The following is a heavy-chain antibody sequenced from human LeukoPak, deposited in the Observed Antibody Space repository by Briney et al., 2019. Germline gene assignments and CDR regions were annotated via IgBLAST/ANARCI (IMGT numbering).Heavy chain of an antibody. CDR2: IKQGGSEK. CDR3: AREVAGTGGYYFDY. CDR1: GFTFSSDW. J-gene: IGHJ4*02. V-gene: IGHV3-7*03. D-gene: IGHD6-13*01. Sequence: GGSLRLSCAASGFTFSSDWISWVRQAPGKGLEWVANIKQGGSEKYYVDSVKGRFTISRDNAKNSLYLRMNSLRAEDTAVYYCAREVAGTGGYYFDYWGQGTLVTVSS.